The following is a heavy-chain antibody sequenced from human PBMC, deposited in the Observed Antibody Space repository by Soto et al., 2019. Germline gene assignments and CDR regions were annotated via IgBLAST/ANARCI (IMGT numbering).Heavy chain of an antibody. CDR1: GFTVSGCG. CDR2: ISYEGSKK. J-gene: IGHJ6*02. CDR3: ANAPKLLYWYYGMDV. Sequence: PAGSLRLTCAASGFTVSGCGMHWVRQAPGKGLEWVAVISYEGSKKYYADSVKGRFTISRDNSKNTLYLQMNSLRAEDTAVYYCANAPKLLYWYYGMDVWGQGTTVTVSS. V-gene: IGHV3-30*18. D-gene: IGHD1-26*01.